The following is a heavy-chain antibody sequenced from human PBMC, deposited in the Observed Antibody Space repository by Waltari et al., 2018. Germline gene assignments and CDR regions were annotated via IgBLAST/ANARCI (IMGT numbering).Heavy chain of an antibody. CDR1: GFSLRPDGVG. J-gene: IGHJ4*02. Sequence: QITLTESGPRQVRPTQTLTLTCTLSGFSLRPDGVGVGWIRQLPTKVLEWLAIVYWDGDKRYSPSLKSRLTITGDNSKNQVVLTMINMDPVDTAAYLCVYSRRVAGSGSRWYYFNYWGQGTLVTVSS. CDR3: VYSRRVAGSGSRWYYFNY. D-gene: IGHD6-19*01. V-gene: IGHV2-5*02. CDR2: VYWDGDK.